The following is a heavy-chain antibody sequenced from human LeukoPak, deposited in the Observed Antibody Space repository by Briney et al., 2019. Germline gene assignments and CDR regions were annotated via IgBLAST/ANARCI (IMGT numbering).Heavy chain of an antibody. CDR3: AKAGCSSTSCYTGFDY. J-gene: IGHJ4*02. CDR2: ISGSGGST. CDR1: GFTFSSYA. V-gene: IGHV3-23*01. D-gene: IGHD2-2*02. Sequence: PGGSLRLSCAASGFTFSSYAMSWVRQAPGKGLEWVSAISGSGGSTYYADSVKGRFTISRDNSKNTLYLQMNSLRAEDTAVYYCAKAGCSSTSCYTGFDYWGQGTLVTVSS.